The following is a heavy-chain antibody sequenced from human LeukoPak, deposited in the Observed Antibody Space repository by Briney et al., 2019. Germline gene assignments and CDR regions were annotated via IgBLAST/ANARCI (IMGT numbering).Heavy chain of an antibody. J-gene: IGHJ4*02. CDR1: GFTFSTYA. Sequence: PGGSLRLSCAASGFTFSTYAMNWVRQAPAKGLEWVSTIGGGGPTTDYADSVKDRFTITRDNSNNTLYLQMNSLRAEDTAVYFCARGFLGGTDQYFDSWGQGTLVTVSS. CDR2: IGGGGPTT. CDR3: ARGFLGGTDQYFDS. D-gene: IGHD6-19*01. V-gene: IGHV3-23*01.